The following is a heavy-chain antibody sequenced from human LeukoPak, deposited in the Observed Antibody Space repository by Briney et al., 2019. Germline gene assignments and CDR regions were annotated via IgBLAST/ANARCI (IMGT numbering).Heavy chain of an antibody. D-gene: IGHD4-17*01. V-gene: IGHV3-66*04. CDR3: ARRRGGYGEGEFDY. CDR1: GFTASSKY. Sequence: GGSLRLSCTASGFTASSKYMSWVRQASGKGLEWVSFIRSDATTAYADSVQGRFTISRDDSKNTLYLQMNGLRVEDTAVYYCARRRGGYGEGEFDYWGQGTLVTVSS. J-gene: IGHJ4*02. CDR2: IRSDATT.